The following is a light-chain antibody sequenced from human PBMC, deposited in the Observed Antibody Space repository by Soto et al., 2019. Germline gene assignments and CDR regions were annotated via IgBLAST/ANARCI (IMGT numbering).Light chain of an antibody. V-gene: IGLV3-21*02. CDR1: NIGSKS. CDR3: QVWDSTSDHRGV. Sequence: SYELTQPPSVSVAPGQTARISCGGNNIGSKSVHWYQQKPGQAPVLVVYSDSDRPSGIPERFSGSNSGNTATLTISRVGAGDEADYYCQVWDSTSDHRGVFGVGTQLTVL. CDR2: SDS. J-gene: IGLJ3*02.